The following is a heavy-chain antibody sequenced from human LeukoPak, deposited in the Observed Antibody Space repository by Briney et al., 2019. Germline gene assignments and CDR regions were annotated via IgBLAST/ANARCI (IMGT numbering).Heavy chain of an antibody. CDR3: ARYRDYDFWSGYSPYYYYGMDV. CDR2: IYYSGST. D-gene: IGHD3-3*01. J-gene: IGHJ6*02. CDR1: GGSISSSSYY. V-gene: IGHV4-39*07. Sequence: SETLSLTCTVSGGSISSSSYYWGWIRQPPGKGLEWTGSIYYSGSTYYNPSLKSRVTISVDTSKNQFSLKLSSVTAADTAVYYCARYRDYDFWSGYSPYYYYGMDVWGQGTTVTVSS.